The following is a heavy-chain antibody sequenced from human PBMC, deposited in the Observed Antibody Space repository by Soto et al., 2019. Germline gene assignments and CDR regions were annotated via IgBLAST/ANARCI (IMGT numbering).Heavy chain of an antibody. Sequence: YDWCRFRQPPGKGLEWIGYVSYSGNTNYNPSLKSRITISVDTSKNQFSLTLISVTAADTAVYFCAGRRTISMNYWGQGTLVTVSS. CDR3: AGRRTISMNY. J-gene: IGHJ4*02. CDR2: VSYSGNT. D-gene: IGHD3-22*01. CDR1: YD. V-gene: IGHV4-59*01.